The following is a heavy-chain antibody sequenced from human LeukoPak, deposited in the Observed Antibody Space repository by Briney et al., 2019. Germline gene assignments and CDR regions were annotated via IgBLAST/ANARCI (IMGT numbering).Heavy chain of an antibody. V-gene: IGHV3-30*18. D-gene: IGHD6-13*01. CDR2: ISEDGINK. CDR1: GFTFSNYG. J-gene: IGHJ4*02. CDR3: AKDRETTASGTFDY. Sequence: PGGSLTLSCAASGFTFSNYGMHCVRQAPGKGLEWVAGISEDGINKYYADSVKARFTISRDNSNNTLFLQMNNLRADDTAVYYCAKDRETTASGTFDYWGQGALV.